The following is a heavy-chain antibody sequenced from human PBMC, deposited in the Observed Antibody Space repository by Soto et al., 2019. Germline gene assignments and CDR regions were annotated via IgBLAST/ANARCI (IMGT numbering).Heavy chain of an antibody. CDR2: ISGSGDGT. CDR3: AGPGYSSQDY. V-gene: IGHV3-23*01. D-gene: IGHD5-18*01. CDR1: GFNFSSFA. Sequence: GGSLRLSCGASGFNFSSFALSWFRQAPGKGLEWVSAISGSGDGTDYADSVKGRFTISRDNSKNTLYLQMNSLRAEDTAVYYCAGPGYSSQDYWGQGALVTVSS. J-gene: IGHJ4*02.